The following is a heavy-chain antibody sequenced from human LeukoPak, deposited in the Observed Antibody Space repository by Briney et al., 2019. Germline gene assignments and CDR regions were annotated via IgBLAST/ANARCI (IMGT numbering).Heavy chain of an antibody. J-gene: IGHJ5*02. CDR2: FSWNSGHI. V-gene: IGHV3-9*01. Sequence: SLRLPCSASGCTFDDYAMHWVRQPPGKGLEWVSGFSWNSGHIGYADSVKGRFTISIDNAKNSLYLQMNSLRAEDTALYYCAKDKWSGAVKFNWFDPWGQGTLVTVSS. CDR3: AKDKWSGAVKFNWFDP. D-gene: IGHD6-19*01. CDR1: GCTFDDYA.